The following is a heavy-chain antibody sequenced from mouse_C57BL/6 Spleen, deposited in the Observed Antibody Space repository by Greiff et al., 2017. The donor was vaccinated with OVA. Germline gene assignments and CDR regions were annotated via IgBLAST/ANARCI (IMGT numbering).Heavy chain of an antibody. CDR3: TTGYGSPYYFDY. CDR1: GFNIKDDY. Sequence: VQLQQSGAELVRPGASVKLSCTASGFNIKDDYMHWVKQRPEQGLEWIGWIDPENGDTEYASKFQGKATITADTSSNTAYLQLSSLTSEDTAVYYCTTGYGSPYYFDYWGQGTTLTVSS. J-gene: IGHJ2*01. CDR2: IDPENGDT. V-gene: IGHV14-4*01. D-gene: IGHD1-1*01.